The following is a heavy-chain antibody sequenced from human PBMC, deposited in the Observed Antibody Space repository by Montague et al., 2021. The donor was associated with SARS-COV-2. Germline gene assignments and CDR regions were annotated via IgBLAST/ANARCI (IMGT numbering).Heavy chain of an antibody. D-gene: IGHD3-3*01. CDR1: GFTFSSYS. J-gene: IGHJ4*02. CDR3: ARDARYDFWSGYYFDY. CDR2: TSSSSSYI. V-gene: IGHV3-21*01. Sequence: SLRLSCAASGFTFSSYSMNWVRQAPGKGLEWVSSTSSSSSYIYYADSVKGRFTISRDNAKNSLYLQMNSLRAEDTAVYYCARDARYDFWSGYYFDYWGQGTLVTVSS.